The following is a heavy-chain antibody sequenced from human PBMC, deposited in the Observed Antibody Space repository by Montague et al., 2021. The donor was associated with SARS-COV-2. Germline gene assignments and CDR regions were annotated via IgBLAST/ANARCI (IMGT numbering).Heavy chain of an antibody. D-gene: IGHD2-15*01. J-gene: IGHJ4*01. CDR2: VSHPGSA. CDR1: TEAFNGYY. V-gene: IGHV4-34*01. Sequence: SETLSLTCAVYTEAFNGYYWTWVRQPPGKGLEWIGEVSHPGSAKYSPALKSRVTISVDTYRKQVSLRLTSGTAADTATYYCARGWSNRVIFVVSPRYSFDYWGQGNLVAVSA. CDR3: ARGWSNRVIFVVSPRYSFDY.